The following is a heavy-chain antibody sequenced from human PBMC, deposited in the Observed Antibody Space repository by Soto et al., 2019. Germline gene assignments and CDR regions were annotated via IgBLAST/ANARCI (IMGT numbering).Heavy chain of an antibody. Sequence: QVQLVQSGAEVKKPGSSVKVSCKASGGTFSSYAISWVRQAPGQGLEWMGGIIPIFGTANYAQKFQGRVTITADESTSTAYMELSSLRSEDTAVYYCARVISWVVVAAPKNYYGMDVWGQGTTVTVSS. D-gene: IGHD2-15*01. CDR3: ARVISWVVVAAPKNYYGMDV. CDR1: GGTFSSYA. V-gene: IGHV1-69*12. CDR2: IIPIFGTA. J-gene: IGHJ6*02.